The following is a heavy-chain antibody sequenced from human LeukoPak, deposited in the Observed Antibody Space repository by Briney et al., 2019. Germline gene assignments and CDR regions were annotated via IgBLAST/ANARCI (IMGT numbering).Heavy chain of an antibody. V-gene: IGHV3-30*04. CDR2: ISYDGSNE. CDR1: GFTFSSYV. CDR3: ARDEGTSYLSSFDY. Sequence: PGRSLRLSCAASGFTFSSYVMHWVRQAPGKGLEWVAIISYDGSNEYYADSVKGRFTISRDNSKNTLYLQMNSLRAADTAVYYCARDEGTSYLSSFDYWGQGTLVTVS. J-gene: IGHJ4*02. D-gene: IGHD6-6*01.